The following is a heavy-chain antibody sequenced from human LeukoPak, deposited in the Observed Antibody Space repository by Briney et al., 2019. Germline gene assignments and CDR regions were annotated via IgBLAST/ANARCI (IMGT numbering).Heavy chain of an antibody. D-gene: IGHD6-13*01. V-gene: IGHV3-33*01. CDR3: ARSRYSNSWLFDY. Sequence: GRSLRLSCAASGFTFSCCGMHWVRQAPGKGLEWVAVIWYDGSNKYYADSVKGRFTISRDNSKNTVYLQMNSLRAEDTAVFYCARSRYSNSWLFDYWGQGTLVTVSS. CDR2: IWYDGSNK. J-gene: IGHJ4*02. CDR1: GFTFSCCG.